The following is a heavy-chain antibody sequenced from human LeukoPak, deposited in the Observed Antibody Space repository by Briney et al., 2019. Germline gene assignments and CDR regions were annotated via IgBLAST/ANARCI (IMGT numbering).Heavy chain of an antibody. D-gene: IGHD6-13*01. J-gene: IGHJ4*02. CDR2: IYYSGST. CDR3: ARSGYSSSWYYFDY. Sequence: SQTLSLTCTVSGGSISSVDYYWSWIRQYPGKGLEWIGYIYYSGSTYYNPSLKSRVTISVDTSKNQFSLKLSSVTAADTAVYYCARSGYSSSWYYFDYWGQGTLVTVSS. V-gene: IGHV4-31*03. CDR1: GGSISSVDYY.